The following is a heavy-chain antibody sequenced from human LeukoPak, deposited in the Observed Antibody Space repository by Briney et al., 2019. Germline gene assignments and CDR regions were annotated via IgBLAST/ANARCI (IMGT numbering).Heavy chain of an antibody. V-gene: IGHV4-34*01. J-gene: IGHJ3*01. D-gene: IGHD6-19*01. CDR2: VYHSGSV. CDR1: RGSFSNYF. CDR3: ARGGAVNAFDV. Sequence: PSETLSLTCALHRGSFSNYFWSWIRQTPERGLEWIGEVYHSGSVDSNPSPKTRVNIPIDTSKNHFSLQLASVPPADPAVYYCARGGAVNAFDVWGRGTRVTVSS.